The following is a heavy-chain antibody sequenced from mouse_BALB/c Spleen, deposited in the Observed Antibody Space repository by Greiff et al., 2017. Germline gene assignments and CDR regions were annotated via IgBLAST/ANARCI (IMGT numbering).Heavy chain of an antibody. Sequence: VMLVESGGGLVKPGGSLKLSCAASGFTFSDYYMYWVRQTPEKRLEWVATISDGGSYTYYPDSVKGRFTISRDNAKNNLYLQMSSLKSEDTAMYYCARGTATWFAYWGQGTLVTVSA. CDR3: ARGTATWFAY. J-gene: IGHJ3*01. D-gene: IGHD1-2*01. CDR1: GFTFSDYY. CDR2: ISDGGSYT. V-gene: IGHV5-4*02.